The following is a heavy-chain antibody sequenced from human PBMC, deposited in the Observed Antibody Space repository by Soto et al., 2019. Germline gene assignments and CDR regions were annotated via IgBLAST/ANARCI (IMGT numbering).Heavy chain of an antibody. J-gene: IGHJ4*02. CDR3: AGLYPYESSGYHLDY. CDR1: GYSISSSNW. CDR2: IYYSGST. D-gene: IGHD3-22*01. V-gene: IGHV4-28*01. Sequence: SETLSLTCAVSGYSISSSNWWGWIRQPPGKGLEWIGYIYYSGSTYYNPSLKSRVTMSVDTSKNQFSLKLSSVTAADTAVFYCAGLYPYESSGYHLDYWSQGTLVTVSS.